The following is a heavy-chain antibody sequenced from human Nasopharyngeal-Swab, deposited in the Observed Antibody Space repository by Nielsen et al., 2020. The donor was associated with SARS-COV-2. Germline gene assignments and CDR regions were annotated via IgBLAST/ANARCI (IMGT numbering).Heavy chain of an antibody. CDR1: GFTFSSYG. Sequence: GGSLRLSCAASGFTFSSYGMHWVRQAPGKGLEWVAVISYDGSNKYYADSVKGRFTISRDNSKNTLYQQMNSLRAEDTAVYYCARDRGDGYNLYYFDYWGQGTLVTVSS. J-gene: IGHJ4*02. V-gene: IGHV3-30*03. D-gene: IGHD5-24*01. CDR2: ISYDGSNK. CDR3: ARDRGDGYNLYYFDY.